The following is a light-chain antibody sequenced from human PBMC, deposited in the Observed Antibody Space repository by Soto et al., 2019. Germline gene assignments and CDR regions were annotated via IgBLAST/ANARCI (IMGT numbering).Light chain of an antibody. V-gene: IGKV1-39*01. CDR1: QSISYY. Sequence: DIQMTQTPSSLSASVGDRVTITCRASQSISYYLNWYQQKPGKAPQLLIYTASSLQSGVPSRFSGSGSGTEFTLTISSLQPEDFATYYCQQSYSTPQLTFGGGTKVEIK. CDR2: TAS. J-gene: IGKJ4*01. CDR3: QQSYSTPQLT.